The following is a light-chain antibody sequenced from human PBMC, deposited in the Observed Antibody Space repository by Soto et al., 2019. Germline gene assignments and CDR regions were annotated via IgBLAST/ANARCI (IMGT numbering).Light chain of an antibody. Sequence: QSALTQPASVSGSPGQSITISCIGIRSDVGGYNYISWYQHHPGKVPKLILYDFSNRPSGVSHRFSGSKSGNTASLTISGLQAEDEADYYCSSYANKNTPVMFGGGTKLTVL. CDR3: SSYANKNTPVM. V-gene: IGLV2-14*03. CDR2: DFS. CDR1: RSDVGGYNY. J-gene: IGLJ3*02.